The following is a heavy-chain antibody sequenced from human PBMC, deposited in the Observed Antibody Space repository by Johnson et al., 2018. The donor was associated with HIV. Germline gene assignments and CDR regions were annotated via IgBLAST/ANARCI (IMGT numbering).Heavy chain of an antibody. CDR3: ATLWFGEVSVYDAFDV. V-gene: IGHV3-30*04. J-gene: IGHJ3*01. D-gene: IGHD3-10*01. Sequence: QVQLVESGGGLVQPGTSLRLSCTASGFAFSSYALHWVRQAPGKGLEWVAVISYDGRDAYYADSVKGRFTSSRDHSKTTLYLQMNSLRPEDSAVYYCATLWFGEVSVYDAFDVWGQGTMVTVSS. CDR2: ISYDGRDA. CDR1: GFAFSSYA.